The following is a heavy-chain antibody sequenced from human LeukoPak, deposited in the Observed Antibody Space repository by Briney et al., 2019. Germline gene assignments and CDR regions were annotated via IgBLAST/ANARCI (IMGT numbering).Heavy chain of an antibody. D-gene: IGHD6-13*01. Sequence: PSETLSLTCAVYGGSFSVYYWNWIRQPPGKGLEWIAEIDHSGSTKYNPSLKSRVTISVDTSKNQFSLKLSSVTAADTAVYYCACTSSSWYLNYYYGMDVWGQGTTVTVSS. V-gene: IGHV4-34*01. CDR2: IDHSGST. CDR1: GGSFSVYY. CDR3: ACTSSSWYLNYYYGMDV. J-gene: IGHJ6*02.